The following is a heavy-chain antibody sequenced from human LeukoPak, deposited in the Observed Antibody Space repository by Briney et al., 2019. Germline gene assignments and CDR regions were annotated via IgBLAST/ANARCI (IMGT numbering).Heavy chain of an antibody. Sequence: ASVTVSCKASGYTFTSYGINWVRQAPGQGLEWMGWISAYNGNTNYAQNLQGRVTMTTDTSTSTAYMGLTSLISDDTAMYYCATEVTEVAWFDPWGQGTLVTVSS. CDR2: ISAYNGNT. J-gene: IGHJ5*02. V-gene: IGHV1-18*01. CDR3: ATEVTEVAWFDP. D-gene: IGHD2-21*02. CDR1: GYTFTSYG.